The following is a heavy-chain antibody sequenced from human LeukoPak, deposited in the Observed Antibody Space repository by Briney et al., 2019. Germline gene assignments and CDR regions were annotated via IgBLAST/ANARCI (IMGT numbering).Heavy chain of an antibody. D-gene: IGHD6-13*01. CDR3: ARDRRSPQDNWFDP. CDR1: GLTFSSYS. Sequence: GGSLRLSCAASGLTFSSYSMNWVRQAPGKGLEWVSSISSSSSYIYYADSVKGRFTISRDNAKNSLYLQMNSLRAEDTTVYYCARDRRSPQDNWFDPWGQGTLVTVSS. J-gene: IGHJ5*02. V-gene: IGHV3-21*01. CDR2: ISSSSSYI.